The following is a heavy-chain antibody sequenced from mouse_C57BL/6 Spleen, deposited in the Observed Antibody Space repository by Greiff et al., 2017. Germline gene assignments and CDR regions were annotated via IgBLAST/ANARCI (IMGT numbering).Heavy chain of an antibody. CDR2: IDPSDSYT. Sequence: VQLQQPGAELVRPGTSVKLSCKASGYTFTSYWMHWVKQRPGQGLEWIGVIDPSDSYTNSNQKVKGKATLTVATSSSTAYMQLSSLTSEDSSVYSCARQLRPVYYYDYWGQGTTLTVSS. CDR1: GYTFTSYW. J-gene: IGHJ2*01. CDR3: ARQLRPVYYYDY. D-gene: IGHD3-2*02. V-gene: IGHV1-59*01.